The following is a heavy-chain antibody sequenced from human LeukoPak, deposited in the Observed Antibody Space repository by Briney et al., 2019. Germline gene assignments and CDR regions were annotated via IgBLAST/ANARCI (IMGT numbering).Heavy chain of an antibody. Sequence: SETLSLTCSVSGGSISSYYWSWIRQPPGKGLEWIGYIYYGGSTNSNPSLKSRVTISADTSKNLFSLKLSSVTAADTAAYYCARDYNWNFDYWGQGTLVTVSS. V-gene: IGHV4-59*01. CDR3: ARDYNWNFDY. D-gene: IGHD1-20*01. J-gene: IGHJ4*02. CDR1: GGSISSYY. CDR2: IYYGGST.